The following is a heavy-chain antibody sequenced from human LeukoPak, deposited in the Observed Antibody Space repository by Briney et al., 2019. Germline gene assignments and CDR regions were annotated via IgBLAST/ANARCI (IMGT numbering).Heavy chain of an antibody. D-gene: IGHD4-17*01. CDR2: FDPEDGET. J-gene: IGHJ5*02. CDR1: GYTLTELS. Sequence: GGSVKVSCKVSGYTLTELSMHWVRQAPGKGPEWMGGFDPEDGETIYAQKFQGRVTMTEDTSTDTAYMELSSLRSEDTAVYYCATDRQLRGLPEAGFDPWGQGTLVTVSS. CDR3: ATDRQLRGLPEAGFDP. V-gene: IGHV1-24*01.